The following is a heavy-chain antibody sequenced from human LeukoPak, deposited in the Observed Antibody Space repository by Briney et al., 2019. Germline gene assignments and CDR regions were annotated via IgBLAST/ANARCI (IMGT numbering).Heavy chain of an antibody. CDR3: ARRMWPHFAFDI. V-gene: IGHV4-34*01. CDR2: INHSGST. CDR1: GGSFSAYY. Sequence: SETLSLTCAVYGGSFSAYYWSCIRQPPGKGLEWIGEINHSGSTNYNPSLKSRVTRSIDTSKNQFSLKLSSVTAADTAVYYCARRMWPHFAFDIWGLGTMVTVSS. D-gene: IGHD2-21*01. J-gene: IGHJ3*02.